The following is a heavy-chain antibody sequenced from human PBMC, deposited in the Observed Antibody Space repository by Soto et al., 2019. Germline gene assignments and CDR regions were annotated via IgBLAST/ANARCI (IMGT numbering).Heavy chain of an antibody. J-gene: IGHJ5*02. D-gene: IGHD1-7*01. Sequence: GGSLRLSCAASGFTFSDYYMSWIRQAPGKGLEWVSYISDSSSNTNYGDSVKGRFTISRDNAKNLLYLQMNSLRAEDTAVYYCAKGEGSKWNYDFEPWGQGTLVTVSS. CDR2: ISDSSSNT. CDR1: GFTFSDYY. V-gene: IGHV3-11*06. CDR3: AKGEGSKWNYDFEP.